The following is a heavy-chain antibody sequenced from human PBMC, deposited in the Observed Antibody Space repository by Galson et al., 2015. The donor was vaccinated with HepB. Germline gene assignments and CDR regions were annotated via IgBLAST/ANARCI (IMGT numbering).Heavy chain of an antibody. CDR3: ARDARQTFGGVIAGDY. Sequence: SVKVSCKASGYTFTGYYMHWVRQAPGQGLEWMGWINPNSGGTNYAQKFQGRVTITADKSTSTAYMELSSLRSEDTAVYYCARDARQTFGGVIAGDYWGQGTLVTVSS. D-gene: IGHD3-16*02. J-gene: IGHJ4*02. V-gene: IGHV1-2*02. CDR2: INPNSGGT. CDR1: GYTFTGYY.